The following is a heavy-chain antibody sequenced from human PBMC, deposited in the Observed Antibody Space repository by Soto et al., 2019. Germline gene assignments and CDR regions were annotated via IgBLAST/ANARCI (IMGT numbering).Heavy chain of an antibody. J-gene: IGHJ5*02. Sequence: PSETLSLTCSVSGGSINGYYWSWIRQPPGKGLEWIGYIYYSGSTNYNPSLRSRVTISVDTSKNQFSLKLSSVTAADTAVYYCARDALHYDFWSGYSWFDPWGQGTLVTVSS. CDR3: ARDALHYDFWSGYSWFDP. CDR1: GGSINGYY. CDR2: IYYSGST. D-gene: IGHD3-3*01. V-gene: IGHV4-59*01.